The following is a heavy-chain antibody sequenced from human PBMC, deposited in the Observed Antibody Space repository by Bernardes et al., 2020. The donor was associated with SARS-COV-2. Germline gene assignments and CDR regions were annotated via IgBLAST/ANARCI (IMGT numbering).Heavy chain of an antibody. CDR1: GYTFTSYD. Sequence: ASVKVSCKASGYTFTSYDINWVRQATGQGLEWMGWMNPNSGNTGYAQKFQGRVTMTRNTSISTAYMELSSLRSEDTAVYYCARSKRDYYDSSGYWALVSSQLSNDYQYGRAVWRQGTTVTVS. CDR2: MNPNSGNT. CDR3: ARSKRDYYDSSGYWALVSSQLSNDYQYGRAV. J-gene: IGHJ6*02. V-gene: IGHV1-8*01. D-gene: IGHD3-22*01.